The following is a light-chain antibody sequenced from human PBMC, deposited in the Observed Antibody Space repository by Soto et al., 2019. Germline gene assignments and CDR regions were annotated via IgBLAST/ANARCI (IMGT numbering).Light chain of an antibody. CDR2: DAS. Sequence: DLQMTQSPSTLSASVGDRVTITCRASQSISSWLAWYQQKAGKAPKLLIYDASSLESGVPSRFSGSGSGTELTLTISSLQPDDFATYYCQQWTFGQGTKVDIK. V-gene: IGKV1-5*01. J-gene: IGKJ1*01. CDR3: QQWT. CDR1: QSISSW.